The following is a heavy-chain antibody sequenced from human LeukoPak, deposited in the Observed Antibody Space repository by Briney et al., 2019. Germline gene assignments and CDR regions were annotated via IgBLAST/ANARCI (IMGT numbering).Heavy chain of an antibody. CDR2: ISSSGSTI. J-gene: IGHJ4*02. CDR1: GFTFSDYY. Sequence: AGGSLRLSCAASGFTFSDYYMSWIRQAPGKGLEWVSYISSSGSTIYYADSVKGRFTISRDNAKNSLYLQMNSLRAKDTAVYYCAKAGDSIVVVPAANHFDYWGQGTLVTVSS. V-gene: IGHV3-11*01. D-gene: IGHD2-2*01. CDR3: AKAGDSIVVVPAANHFDY.